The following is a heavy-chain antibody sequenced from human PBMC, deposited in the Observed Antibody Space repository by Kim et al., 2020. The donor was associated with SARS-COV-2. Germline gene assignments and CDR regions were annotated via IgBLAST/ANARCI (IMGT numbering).Heavy chain of an antibody. J-gene: IGHJ4*02. CDR2: INHSGRT. V-gene: IGHV4-34*01. Sequence: SETLSLTCAVYGGSFSGYYWSWIRQPPGKGLEWIGEINHSGRTNYNPSLKSRVTISLDTSKNQFSLKLTSVTAADTAVYYCARRLCSTSGWGSDYCGLWGQGTLGTVSS. CDR1: GGSFSGYY. CDR3: ARRLCSTSGWGSDYCGL. D-gene: IGHD3-10*01.